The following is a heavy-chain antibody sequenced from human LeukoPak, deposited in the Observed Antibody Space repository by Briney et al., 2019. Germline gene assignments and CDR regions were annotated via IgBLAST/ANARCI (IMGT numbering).Heavy chain of an antibody. D-gene: IGHD6-13*01. Sequence: SETLSLTCPVSGGSISSSSYYWGWIRQPPGKGLAWIWNIYYSGSTYYNPSLKSRVTISVDTSKNQFSLKLSSVTAADTAVYYCARLSSWYDYYYYYMDVWGKGTTVTISS. CDR2: IYYSGST. V-gene: IGHV4-39*01. CDR3: ARLSSWYDYYYYYMDV. J-gene: IGHJ6*03. CDR1: GGSISSSSYY.